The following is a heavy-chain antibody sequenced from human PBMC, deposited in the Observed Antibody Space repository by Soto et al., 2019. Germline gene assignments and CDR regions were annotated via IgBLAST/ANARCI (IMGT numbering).Heavy chain of an antibody. D-gene: IGHD4-4*01. CDR3: AKATVSTGYYYAMDV. CDR2: ISSAVSNK. CDR1: VFSFISYG. V-gene: IGHV3-30*18. Sequence: GWSLRLSCASSVFSFISYGMYWVRQAPGKGLEWVAVISSAVSNKDYADSVKGRFTVSRDNSKNTLYLQMNSLRVDDTAVYHCAKATVSTGYYYAMDVWGQGTTVTV. J-gene: IGHJ6*02.